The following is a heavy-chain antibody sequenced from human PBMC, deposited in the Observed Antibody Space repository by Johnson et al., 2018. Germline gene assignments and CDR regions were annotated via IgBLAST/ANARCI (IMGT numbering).Heavy chain of an antibody. J-gene: IGHJ6*02. CDR1: GFTFSIAW. Sequence: VQLVQSGGTLVKPGGSLRLSCAASGFTFSIAWMSWVRQAPGKGLEWVGRIKSKADRGTIDYAASVRGRFSISRDDSQNTLYLQMSSLRIEDTGVYYGTTGGSPFYYYYARDVWGQGTTVTVSS. CDR3: TTGGSPFYYYYARDV. V-gene: IGHV3-15*02. CDR2: IKSKADRGTI.